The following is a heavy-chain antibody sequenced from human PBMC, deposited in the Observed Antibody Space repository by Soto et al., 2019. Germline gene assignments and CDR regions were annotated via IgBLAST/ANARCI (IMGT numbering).Heavy chain of an antibody. V-gene: IGHV3-21*01. D-gene: IGHD3-10*01. CDR2: ISSSSSYI. CDR1: GFTFSSYS. CDR3: ARAAYSGNYFDY. Sequence: GGSLRLSCAASGFTFSSYSMNWVRQAPGKGLEWVSSISSSSSYIYYADSVKGRFTISRDNAKNSLYLQMNSLRAEDTAVYYCARAAYSGNYFDYWGQGTLVTVSS. J-gene: IGHJ4*02.